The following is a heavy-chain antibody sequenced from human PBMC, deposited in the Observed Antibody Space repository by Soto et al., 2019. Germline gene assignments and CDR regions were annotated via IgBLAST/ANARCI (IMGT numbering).Heavy chain of an antibody. V-gene: IGHV4-39*07. CDR1: GGSISSSSYY. D-gene: IGHD3-22*01. J-gene: IGHJ4*02. Sequence: SETLSLTCTVSGGSISSSSYYWGWIRQPPGKGLEWIGSIYYSGSTYYNPSLKSRVTISVDTSKNQFSLKLSSVTAADTAVYYCARGGYYDSSGYYHYWGQGTLVTVSS. CDR2: IYYSGST. CDR3: ARGGYYDSSGYYHY.